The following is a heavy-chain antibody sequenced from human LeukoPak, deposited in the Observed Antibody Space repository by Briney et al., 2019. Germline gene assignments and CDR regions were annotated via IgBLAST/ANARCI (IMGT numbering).Heavy chain of an antibody. CDR3: ARAYGDFFYDFDY. CDR2: ISGSGGST. J-gene: IGHJ4*02. Sequence: PGGSLSLSCAASGFTFSTYAMSWVPQPPGKGLGWVSGISGSGGSTYYADSVKGRFTISRDNSKNTLYLQMNSLRAEDTAVYYCARAYGDFFYDFDYWGQGTLVTVSS. D-gene: IGHD4-17*01. V-gene: IGHV3-23*01. CDR1: GFTFSTYA.